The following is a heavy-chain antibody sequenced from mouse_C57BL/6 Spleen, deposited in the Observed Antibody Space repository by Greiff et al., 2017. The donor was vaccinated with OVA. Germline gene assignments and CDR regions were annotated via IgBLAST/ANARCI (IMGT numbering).Heavy chain of an antibody. CDR2: IRSKSNNYAT. J-gene: IGHJ3*01. Sequence: GGGLVQPKGSLKLSCAASGFSFNTYAMNWVRQAPGKGLEWVARIRSKSNNYATYYADSVKDRFTISRDDSESMLYLQMNNLKTEDTAMYYCVRQGDGYDTWFAYWGQGTLVTVSA. D-gene: IGHD2-2*01. V-gene: IGHV10-1*01. CDR3: VRQGDGYDTWFAY. CDR1: GFSFNTYA.